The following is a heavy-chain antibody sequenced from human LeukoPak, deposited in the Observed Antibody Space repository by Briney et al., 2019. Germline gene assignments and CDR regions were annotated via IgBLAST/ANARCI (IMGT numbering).Heavy chain of an antibody. CDR1: EFTFSSFA. J-gene: IGHJ4*02. V-gene: IGHV3-23*01. Sequence: GGSLRLSCAASEFTFSSFAMSWVRQAPGKGLEWVSYIRGGGAGALYADSVKGRFTISRDNSKNTLYLQMNSLRAEDTAVYYCASPTQNRHWGQGTLVTASS. CDR2: IRGGGAGA. CDR3: ASPTQNRH.